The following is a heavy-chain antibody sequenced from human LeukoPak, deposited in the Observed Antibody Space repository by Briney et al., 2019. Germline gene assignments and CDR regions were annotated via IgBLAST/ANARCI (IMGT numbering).Heavy chain of an antibody. CDR2: VYRSGNT. V-gene: IGHV4-4*07. CDR3: ARDDFEYSVHYGMDV. CDR1: GGXISTYY. Sequence: SETLSLTCSVSGGXISTYYCSWIRQPAGKGLEWIGRVYRSGNTNYNPSLQSRVTMSVDTSKNQISLRLRSVTAADTAVYYCARDDFEYSVHYGMDVWGQGTAVTVSS. J-gene: IGHJ6*02. D-gene: IGHD3-9*01.